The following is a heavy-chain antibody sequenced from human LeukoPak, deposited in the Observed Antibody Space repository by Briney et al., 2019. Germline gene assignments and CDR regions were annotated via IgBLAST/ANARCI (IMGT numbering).Heavy chain of an antibody. CDR1: GGSISSGSYY. Sequence: SQTLSLTCTVSGGSISSGSYYWRWIRQPAGTGLEWIGRIYTSGSTNYNPSRKSRVTISVDTSKNQFSLKLSSVTAADTAVYYCARVYYDSSGYLILDYWGQGTLVTVSS. D-gene: IGHD3-22*01. CDR2: IYTSGST. V-gene: IGHV4-61*02. CDR3: ARVYYDSSGYLILDY. J-gene: IGHJ4*02.